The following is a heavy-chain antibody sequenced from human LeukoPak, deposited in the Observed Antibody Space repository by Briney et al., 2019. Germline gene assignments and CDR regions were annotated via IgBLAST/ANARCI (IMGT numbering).Heavy chain of an antibody. CDR2: ISSSSSTI. CDR1: GFTFSSYS. V-gene: IGHV3-48*02. CDR3: ARGPPYYYGSGRLQDY. Sequence: GGSLRLSCAASGFTFSSYSMNWVRQAPGKGLEWVPYISSSSSTIYYADSVKGRFTISRDNAKNSLYLQMNSLRDEDTAVYYCARGPPYYYGSGRLQDYWGQGTLVTVSS. D-gene: IGHD3-10*01. J-gene: IGHJ4*02.